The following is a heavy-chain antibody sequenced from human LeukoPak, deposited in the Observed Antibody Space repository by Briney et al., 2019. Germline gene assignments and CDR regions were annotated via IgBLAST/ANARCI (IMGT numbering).Heavy chain of an antibody. CDR1: GGSISSGGYS. V-gene: IGHV4-30-2*01. CDR3: ARVGSGVAFDY. D-gene: IGHD3-3*01. Sequence: SETLSLTCAVSGGSISSGGYSWSWIRQPPGKGLEWIGYIYHSESTYYNPSLKSRVTISVDRSKNQFSLKLSSVTAADTAVYYCARVGSGVAFDYWGQGTLVTVSS. J-gene: IGHJ4*02. CDR2: IYHSEST.